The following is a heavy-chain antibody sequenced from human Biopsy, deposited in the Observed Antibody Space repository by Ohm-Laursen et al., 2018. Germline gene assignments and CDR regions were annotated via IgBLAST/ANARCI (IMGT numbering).Heavy chain of an antibody. CDR2: IYPGGST. CDR1: GGDINNYY. Sequence: TLSLPCNVSGGDINNYYWSWIRQPAGKGLEWIGRIYPGGSTNYNPSLKSRVTMSVDTSKKQLSLGLRSVNAADTAMYYCASVVLGPTNDAFDLWGQGTMVVVSS. CDR3: ASVVLGPTNDAFDL. D-gene: IGHD3-22*01. V-gene: IGHV4-4*07. J-gene: IGHJ3*01.